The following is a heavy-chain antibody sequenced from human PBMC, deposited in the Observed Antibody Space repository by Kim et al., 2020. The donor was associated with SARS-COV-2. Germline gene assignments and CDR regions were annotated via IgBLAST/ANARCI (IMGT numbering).Heavy chain of an antibody. Sequence: GESLKISCKGSGYSFTNYWIAWVRQMPGKGLEWMGIIYPGDSDTRYSPSFQGHVTISADTSTAYLQWSSLKASDTAIYYCARHPGAATTGPDYFGMDVWGQGTTVTVSS. CDR1: GYSFTNYW. CDR3: ARHPGAATTGPDYFGMDV. D-gene: IGHD6-25*01. CDR2: IYPGDSDT. J-gene: IGHJ6*02. V-gene: IGHV5-51*01.